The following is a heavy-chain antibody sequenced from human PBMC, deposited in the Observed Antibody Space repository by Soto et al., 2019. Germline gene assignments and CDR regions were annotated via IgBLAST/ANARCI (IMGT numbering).Heavy chain of an antibody. CDR1: GGSFSGYY. CDR3: ARRGARGIQRWSPYYYYYYGMDV. Sequence: PSETLSLTCAVYGGSFSGYYWSWIRQPPGKGLEWIGEINHSGSTNYNPSLKSRVTISVDTSKNQFSLKLSSVTAADTAVYYCARRGARGIQRWSPYYYYYYGMDVWGQGTTVA. J-gene: IGHJ6*02. D-gene: IGHD5-18*01. CDR2: INHSGST. V-gene: IGHV4-34*01.